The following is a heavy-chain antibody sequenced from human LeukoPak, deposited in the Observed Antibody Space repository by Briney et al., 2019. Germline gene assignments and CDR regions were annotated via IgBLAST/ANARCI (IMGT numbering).Heavy chain of an antibody. CDR1: GITFNNAW. CDR2: IKSKTDGGTT. D-gene: IGHD6-19*01. V-gene: IGHV3-15*01. J-gene: IGHJ3*02. Sequence: GGSLRLSCGASGITFNNAWVSWVRQAPGKGLEWVGRIKSKTDGGTTDYAAPVKGRFTISRDDSKNMLYLQMNSLKTEDTAVYYCATERHTSGWYDASDIWGQGTMVIVSS. CDR3: ATERHTSGWYDASDI.